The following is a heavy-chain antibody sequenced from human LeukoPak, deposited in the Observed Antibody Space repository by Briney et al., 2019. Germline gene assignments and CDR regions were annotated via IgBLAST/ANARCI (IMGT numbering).Heavy chain of an antibody. CDR2: INTDGNTA. D-gene: IGHD4-17*01. Sequence: QPGGSLRLSCAASGFTFTTDGTQWVRQAPGKGLVWVSRINTDGNTASYADSVRGRFTISRDNAKNTLYLQMNSLRAKDTAMYYCERDPRYGAYYSDYWGQGTLVTVSS. V-gene: IGHV3-74*01. CDR3: ERDPRYGAYYSDY. CDR1: GFTFTTDG. J-gene: IGHJ4*02.